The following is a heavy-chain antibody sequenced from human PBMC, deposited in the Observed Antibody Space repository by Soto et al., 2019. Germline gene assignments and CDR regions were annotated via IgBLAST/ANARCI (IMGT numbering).Heavy chain of an antibody. CDR1: GGSFSGYY. D-gene: IGHD3-10*01. CDR2: INHSGTT. CDR3: ARVWGGAFDI. Sequence: SETLSLTCAVSGGSFSGYYWTWIRQSPGKGLEWIGEINHSGTTNYNPSLKSRVTISTDTSKNEFSLKLSSVTAADTAVYYCARVWGGAFDIWGQGTMVTVSS. V-gene: IGHV4-34*01. J-gene: IGHJ3*02.